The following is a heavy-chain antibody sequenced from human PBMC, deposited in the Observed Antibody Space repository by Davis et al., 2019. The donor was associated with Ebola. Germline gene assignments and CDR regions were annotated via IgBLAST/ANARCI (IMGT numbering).Heavy chain of an antibody. Sequence: ASVPVSCKASVYTFSNYAMQWVRQAPGHGLEWMGWVSADHDDRKYAEKFQGRVTMTTDTSTTTAYMELRSLTSDDTAVYYCARDWKTAMVSGLDYWGLGTLVTVSS. D-gene: IGHD5-18*01. CDR3: ARDWKTAMVSGLDY. J-gene: IGHJ4*02. CDR2: VSADHDDR. CDR1: VYTFSNYA. V-gene: IGHV1-18*01.